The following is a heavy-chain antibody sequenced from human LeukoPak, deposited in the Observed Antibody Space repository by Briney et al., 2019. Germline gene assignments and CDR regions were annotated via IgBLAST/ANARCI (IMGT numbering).Heavy chain of an antibody. CDR2: ISEYNGNT. V-gene: IGHV1-18*01. CDR1: GYAFTSYG. D-gene: IGHD2-2*01. J-gene: IGHJ4*02. Sequence: GASVKVSCKASGYAFTSYGISWVRQAPGQGLEWMGWISEYNGNTNYAQKLQGRVTMTTDTSTSTAYMELRSLRSDDTAVYYCARDNPSYCSSTSCSGDYWGQGTLVTVSS. CDR3: ARDNPSYCSSTSCSGDY.